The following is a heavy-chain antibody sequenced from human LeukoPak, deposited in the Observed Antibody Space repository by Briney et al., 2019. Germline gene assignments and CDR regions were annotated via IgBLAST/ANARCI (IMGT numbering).Heavy chain of an antibody. CDR2: IYYSGST. D-gene: IGHD3-10*01. Sequence: PSETLSLTCTVSGGSISSSSYYWGWIRQPPGKVLEGIGSIYYSGSTNYNPSLKSRVTISVDTSKNQFSLKLSSVTAADTAVYYCAREKSMVRGVIKGPYNWFDPWGQGTLVTVSS. J-gene: IGHJ5*02. CDR1: GGSISSSSYY. V-gene: IGHV4-39*07. CDR3: AREKSMVRGVIKGPYNWFDP.